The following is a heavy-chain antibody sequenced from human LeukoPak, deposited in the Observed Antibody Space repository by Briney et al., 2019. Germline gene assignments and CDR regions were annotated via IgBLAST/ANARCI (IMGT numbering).Heavy chain of an antibody. J-gene: IGHJ3*02. CDR2: ISAYNGNT. V-gene: IGHV1-18*01. CDR3: AREGLTYYYDSSGYYYDAFDI. D-gene: IGHD3-22*01. Sequence: EASVKVSCKASGYTFTSYGISWVRQAPGQGLEWMGWISAYNGNTNYAQKLQGRVTMTTDTSTSTAYMELRSLRSDDTAVYYCAREGLTYYYDSSGYYYDAFDIWGQGTMVTVSS. CDR1: GYTFTSYG.